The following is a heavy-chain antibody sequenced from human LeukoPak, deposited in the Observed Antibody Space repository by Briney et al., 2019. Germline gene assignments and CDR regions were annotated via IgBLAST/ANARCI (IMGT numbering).Heavy chain of an antibody. J-gene: IGHJ4*02. CDR2: IYYSGRT. D-gene: IGHD4-17*01. CDR3: ARSSDYGDYD. V-gene: IGHV4-31*03. CDR1: GGSVSSGGYY. Sequence: SETLSLTCTVSGGSVSSGGYYWTWIRQHPGKGLEWLGYIYYSGRTYYNPSPKSRITISLDTSEYRFSLNLTSVSAADTAFYYCARSSDYGDYDWGQGTLVTVSS.